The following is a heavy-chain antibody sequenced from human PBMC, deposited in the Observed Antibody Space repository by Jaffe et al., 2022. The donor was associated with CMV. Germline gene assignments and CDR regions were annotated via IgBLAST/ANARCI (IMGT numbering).Heavy chain of an antibody. D-gene: IGHD1-26*01. CDR1: GGSISSYY. Sequence: QVQLQESGPGLVKPSETLSLTCTVSGGSISSYYWSWIRQPPGKGLEWIGYIYYSGSTNYNPSLKSRVTISVDTSKNQFSLKLSSVTAADTAVYYCARGWVGASPFDYWGQGTLVTVSS. J-gene: IGHJ4*02. CDR2: IYYSGST. CDR3: ARGWVGASPFDY. V-gene: IGHV4-59*01.